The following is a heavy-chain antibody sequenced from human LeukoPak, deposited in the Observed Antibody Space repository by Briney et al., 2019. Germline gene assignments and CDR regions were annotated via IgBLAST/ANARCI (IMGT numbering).Heavy chain of an antibody. V-gene: IGHV3-23*01. CDR1: GFTFSTYW. CDR2: ISGSGGST. J-gene: IGHJ4*02. Sequence: PGGSLRLSCSASGFTFSTYWMSWVRQAPGKGLEWVSAISGSGGSTYYADSVKGRFTISRDNSKNALYLQMNSLRAEDTAVYYCAKGGGNSGYPTYFDYWGQGTLVTVSS. CDR3: AKGGGNSGYPTYFDY. D-gene: IGHD5-12*01.